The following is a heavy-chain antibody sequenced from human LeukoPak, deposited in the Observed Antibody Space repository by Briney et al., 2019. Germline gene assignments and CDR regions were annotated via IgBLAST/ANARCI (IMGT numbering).Heavy chain of an antibody. D-gene: IGHD6-19*01. CDR3: ARETEKQWQY. V-gene: IGHV4-34*01. CDR1: GGSFSGYY. CDR2: INHSGST. J-gene: IGHJ3*01. Sequence: SETLSLTCAVYGGSFSGYYWSWIRQPPGKGLEWIGEINHSGSTNYNPSLKSRVTISVDTSKNQFSLTLRSVTAADTAVYYCARETEKQWQYWGQGTMATVSS.